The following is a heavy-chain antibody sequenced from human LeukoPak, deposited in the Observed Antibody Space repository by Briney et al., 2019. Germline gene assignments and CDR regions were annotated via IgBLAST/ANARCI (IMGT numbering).Heavy chain of an antibody. CDR3: ARGPTGYNWNDVSLRGYYYYYMDV. CDR2: IIPIFGTA. CDR1: GGTFSSYA. J-gene: IGHJ6*03. D-gene: IGHD1-1*01. Sequence: ASVKVSCKASGGTFSSYAISWVRQAPGQGLEWMGGIIPIFGTASYAQKFQGRVTITADESTSPAYMELSSLRSEDTAVYYCARGPTGYNWNDVSLRGYYYYYMDVWGKRTTVTVSS. V-gene: IGHV1-69*13.